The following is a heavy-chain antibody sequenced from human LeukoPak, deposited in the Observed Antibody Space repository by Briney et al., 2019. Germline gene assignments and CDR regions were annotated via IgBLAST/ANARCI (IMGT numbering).Heavy chain of an antibody. D-gene: IGHD2-2*01. J-gene: IGHJ4*02. CDR2: IKQDGSEK. CDR3: ARVPGCSSTSCLGTFDY. CDR1: GFTFSSYW. Sequence: GGSLRLSCAASGFTFSSYWMSWVRQAPGKGLEWVANIKQDGSEKYYVDSVKGRFTISRDNAKNSLYLQMNSLRAEDTAAYYCARVPGCSSTSCLGTFDYWGQGTLVTVSS. V-gene: IGHV3-7*01.